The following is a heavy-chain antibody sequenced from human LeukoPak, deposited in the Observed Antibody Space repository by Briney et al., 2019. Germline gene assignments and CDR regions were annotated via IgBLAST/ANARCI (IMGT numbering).Heavy chain of an antibody. CDR1: GGSISITGYC. J-gene: IGHJ3*01. Sequence: SETLSLTCAVSGGSISITGYCWAWIRQPPGKGLEWIGTIYYSGSTYHNTSLKSRITMSVDTSRNQFSLKLSSVDAADTAVYYCAKAGVRYFDSSGLYAFDFWGQGTAVTVSS. V-gene: IGHV4-39*01. CDR3: AKAGVRYFDSSGLYAFDF. CDR2: IYYSGST. D-gene: IGHD3-22*01.